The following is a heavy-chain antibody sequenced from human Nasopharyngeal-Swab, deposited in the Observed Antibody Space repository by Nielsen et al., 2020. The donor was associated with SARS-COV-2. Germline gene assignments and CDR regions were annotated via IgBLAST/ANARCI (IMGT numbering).Heavy chain of an antibody. CDR1: GFTLSSYG. CDR3: ARDLPTGDDAFDI. V-gene: IGHV3-33*01. J-gene: IGHJ3*02. Sequence: GESLKISCAASGFTLSSYGMHWVRQASGKGLEWVAVIWYDGSNKYYADSVKGRFTISRDNSKNTLYLQMNSLRAEDTAVYYCARDLPTGDDAFDIWGQGTMVTVSS. D-gene: IGHD7-27*01. CDR2: IWYDGSNK.